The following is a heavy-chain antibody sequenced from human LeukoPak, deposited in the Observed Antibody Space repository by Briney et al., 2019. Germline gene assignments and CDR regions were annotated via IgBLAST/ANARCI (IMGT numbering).Heavy chain of an antibody. J-gene: IGHJ4*02. V-gene: IGHV4-38-2*01. CDR2: IYHSGST. CDR3: ARHGVAGTPYYFDY. Sequence: PSETLSLTCAVSGYSISCGYYWCWIRQPPGKGLEWIGSIYHSGSTYYNPSLKSRVTISVDTSKNQFSLKLSSVTAADTAVYYCARHGVAGTPYYFDYWGQGTLVTVSS. CDR1: GYSISCGYY. D-gene: IGHD6-19*01.